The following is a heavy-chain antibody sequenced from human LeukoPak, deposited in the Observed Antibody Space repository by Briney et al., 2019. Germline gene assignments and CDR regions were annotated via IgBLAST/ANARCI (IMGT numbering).Heavy chain of an antibody. Sequence: GGSLRLSCAASGFTFSSYAMSWVRQAPGKGLEWVSAISGSGGSTYCADSVKGRFTISRDNSKNTLYLQMNSLRAEDTAVYYCASLGSCYSDFDYWGQGTLVTVSS. D-gene: IGHD2-15*01. CDR1: GFTFSSYA. V-gene: IGHV3-23*01. J-gene: IGHJ4*02. CDR2: ISGSGGST. CDR3: ASLGSCYSDFDY.